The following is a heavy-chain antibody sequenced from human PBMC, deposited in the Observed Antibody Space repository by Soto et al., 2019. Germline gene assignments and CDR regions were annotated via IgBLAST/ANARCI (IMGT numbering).Heavy chain of an antibody. CDR2: VYFKGNI. CDR3: ARDLRRVLDY. D-gene: IGHD6-25*01. Sequence: PSETLSLTCTVSRGSIRGYYWSWIRQPPGKALEWIGYVYFKGNINYNPSLKSRVTMSVDTSKNQFSLKLSSVTAADTAVYYCARDLRRVLDYWGQGILVTVSS. J-gene: IGHJ4*02. V-gene: IGHV4-59*01. CDR1: RGSIRGYY.